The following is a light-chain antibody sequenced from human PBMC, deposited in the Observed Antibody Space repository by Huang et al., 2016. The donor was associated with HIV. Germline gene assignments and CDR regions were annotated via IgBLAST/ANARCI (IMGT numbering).Light chain of an antibody. J-gene: IGKJ1*01. CDR1: QSVSRS. V-gene: IGKV3-15*01. CDR2: GAS. Sequence: EIVMTQSPATLSVSSGERATLSCRASQSVSRSLAWYQQKPGQAPRLLIYGASTRATGIPVRFSGSGAGTEFTLTISSLQSEDFALYYCQQYNNWPPWTFGQGTKVEIK. CDR3: QQYNNWPPWT.